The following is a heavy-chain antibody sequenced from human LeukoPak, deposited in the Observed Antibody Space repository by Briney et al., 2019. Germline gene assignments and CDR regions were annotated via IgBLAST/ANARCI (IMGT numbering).Heavy chain of an antibody. CDR1: GVTLSSYV. CDR2: ISDSGGDT. CDR3: AKTRPLDSSSWSHGDY. J-gene: IGHJ4*02. V-gene: IGHV3-23*01. D-gene: IGHD6-13*01. Sequence: GGSLRLSCAVAGVTLSSYVVNWVRQAPGKGLEWVSRISDSGGDTYYADSVKGRFTISRDNSKNMVYLQMSSLRAEDTAVYYCAKTRPLDSSSWSHGDYWGQGTLVTVSS.